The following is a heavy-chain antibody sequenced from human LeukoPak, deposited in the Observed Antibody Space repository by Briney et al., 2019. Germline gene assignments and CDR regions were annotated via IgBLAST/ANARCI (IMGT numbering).Heavy chain of an antibody. V-gene: IGHV4-31*03. J-gene: IGHJ4*02. CDR1: GGSISSGGYY. CDR2: IYYSGST. Sequence: PSETLSLTCTVSGGSISSGGYYWSWIRRHPGKGLEWIGYIYYSGSTYYNPSLKSRVTISVDTSKNQFSLKLSSVTAADTAVYYCARGRAANTAMVTLFFDYWGQGTLVTVSS. D-gene: IGHD5-18*01. CDR3: ARGRAANTAMVTLFFDY.